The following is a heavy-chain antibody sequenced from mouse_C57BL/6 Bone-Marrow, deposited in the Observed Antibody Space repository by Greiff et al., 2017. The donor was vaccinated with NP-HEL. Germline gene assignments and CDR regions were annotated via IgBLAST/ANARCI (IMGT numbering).Heavy chain of an antibody. CDR1: GFSLTSYG. V-gene: IGHV2-6*01. Sequence: QVQLKESGPGLVAPSQSLSITCPVSGFSLTSYGVDWVRQSPGKGLEWLGVIWGVGSTNYNSALKSRLSISKYNSKSQVFLKMNSLQADDTAMYYCARDYGSSRGFAYWGQGTLVTVSA. J-gene: IGHJ3*01. D-gene: IGHD1-1*01. CDR3: ARDYGSSRGFAY. CDR2: IWGVGST.